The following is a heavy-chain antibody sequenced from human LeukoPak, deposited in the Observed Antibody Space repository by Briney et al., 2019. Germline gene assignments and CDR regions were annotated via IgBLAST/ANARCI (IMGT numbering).Heavy chain of an antibody. CDR2: IYYSGST. V-gene: IGHV4-59*01. D-gene: IGHD5-18*01. Sequence: PSETLSLTCTVSGGSISSYYWSWIRQPPGKGLEWIGYIYYSGSTNYNPSLKSRVTMTRDTSTSTVYMELSSLRSEDTAVYYCAREIGPRQLHLWGSAFDYWGQGTLVTVSS. CDR1: GGSISSYY. J-gene: IGHJ4*02. CDR3: AREIGPRQLHLWGSAFDY.